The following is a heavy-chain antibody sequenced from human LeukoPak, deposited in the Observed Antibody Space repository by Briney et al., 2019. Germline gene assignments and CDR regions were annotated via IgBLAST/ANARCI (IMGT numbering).Heavy chain of an antibody. CDR1: GLTFSSYA. J-gene: IGHJ5*02. Sequence: GGSLRLSCAASGLTFSSYAMSWVRQAPGKGLEWVSAISGSGGSTYYADSVKGRFTISRDNSKNTLYLQMNSLRAEDTAVYYCAKDLGSEYYYDSSGFDPWGQGTLVTVSS. D-gene: IGHD3-22*01. CDR2: ISGSGGST. CDR3: AKDLGSEYYYDSSGFDP. V-gene: IGHV3-23*01.